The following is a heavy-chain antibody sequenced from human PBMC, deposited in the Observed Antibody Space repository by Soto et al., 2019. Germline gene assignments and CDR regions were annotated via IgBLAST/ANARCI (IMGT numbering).Heavy chain of an antibody. D-gene: IGHD3-10*01. CDR3: LKDAPNGSIDD. V-gene: IGHV3-9*01. CDR2: VSPTGDTV. J-gene: IGHJ4*02. CDR1: GFRFEQYV. Sequence: VQVVASGGGLVQPGRSLRLSCAVSGFRFEQYVMHWVRQAPGKGLECVSTVSPTGDTVAYADSVEGRFTVSRDNAKNSLYLQMNSLKGDDTAFYCFLKDAPNGSIDDWGQGTLVTVSS.